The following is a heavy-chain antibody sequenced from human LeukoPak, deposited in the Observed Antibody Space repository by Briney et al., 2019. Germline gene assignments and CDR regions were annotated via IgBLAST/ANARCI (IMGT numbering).Heavy chain of an antibody. CDR2: ISAYNGNT. D-gene: IGHD6-13*01. V-gene: IGHV1-18*01. J-gene: IGHJ6*02. CDR3: AGQYSSSWPFYYYYGMDV. Sequence: ASVKVSCKASGYTFTSYGISWVRQAPGQGHEWMGWISAYNGNTNYAQKLQGRVTMTTDASTSTAYMELRSLRSDDTAVYYCAGQYSSSWPFYYYYGMDVWGQGTTVTVSS. CDR1: GYTFTSYG.